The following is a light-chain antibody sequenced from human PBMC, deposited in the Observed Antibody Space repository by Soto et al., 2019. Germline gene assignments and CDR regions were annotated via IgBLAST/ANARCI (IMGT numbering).Light chain of an antibody. Sequence: QSALTQPASVSGSPGQSITISCTGTSSDVGGYNYVSWYQQHPRKAPKLMIFDVSNRPSGVSIRFSGSKSGNTASLTISGLQAEDEATYYCTSYSGSTTLYVFGTGTKLTVL. J-gene: IGLJ1*01. V-gene: IGLV2-14*01. CDR2: DVS. CDR3: TSYSGSTTLYV. CDR1: SSDVGGYNY.